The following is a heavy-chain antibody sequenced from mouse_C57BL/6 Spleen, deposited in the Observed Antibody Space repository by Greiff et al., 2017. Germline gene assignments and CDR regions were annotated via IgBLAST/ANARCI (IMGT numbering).Heavy chain of an antibody. CDR2: IDPSASET. Sequence: QVQLQQPGAELVRPGSSVKLSCKASGYTFTSYWMHWVTQTPIQGLEWIGTIDPSASETYYNQKVKDKATLTGEQSSNTAYMQLSSLTSEDSAVYYCARRTGRGAMDYWGQGTSVTVSS. J-gene: IGHJ4*01. V-gene: IGHV1-52*01. CDR1: GYTFTSYW. CDR3: ARRTGRGAMDY. D-gene: IGHD3-3*01.